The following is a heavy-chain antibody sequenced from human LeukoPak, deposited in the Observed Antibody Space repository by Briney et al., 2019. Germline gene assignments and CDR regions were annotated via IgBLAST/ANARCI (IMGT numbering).Heavy chain of an antibody. CDR1: GGTFSSYA. V-gene: IGHV1-69*04. Sequence: ASVKVSCKASGGTFSSYAISWVRQAPGQGLEWMGRIIPILGIANYAQKFQGRVTITADKSTSTAYMELSSLRSEDTAVYYCAREALRQMYSSSWWYFDLWGRGTLVTVSS. CDR3: AREALRQMYSSSWWYFDL. D-gene: IGHD6-13*01. J-gene: IGHJ2*01. CDR2: IIPILGIA.